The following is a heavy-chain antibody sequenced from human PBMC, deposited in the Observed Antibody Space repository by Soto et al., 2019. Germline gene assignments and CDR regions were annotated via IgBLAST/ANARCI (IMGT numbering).Heavy chain of an antibody. J-gene: IGHJ4*02. CDR1: GGTFSSYA. D-gene: IGHD3-22*01. CDR3: ARNTYFSDSSGLHYFDC. Sequence: QVRLVQSGAEVKKPGSSVKVSCKASGGTFSSYALHWVRQAPGQGLEWMGGIIPIFGTSNNAQKFQGRVTITADDSTSTASMELTSLTSEDTAVYYCARNTYFSDSSGLHYFDCWGQGTLVTVSS. V-gene: IGHV1-69*01. CDR2: IIPIFGTS.